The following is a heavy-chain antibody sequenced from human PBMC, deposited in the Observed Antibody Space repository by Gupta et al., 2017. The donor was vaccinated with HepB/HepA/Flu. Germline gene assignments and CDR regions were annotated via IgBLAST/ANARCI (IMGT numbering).Heavy chain of an antibody. CDR3: ARWEKYRRVFDP. J-gene: IGHJ5*02. V-gene: IGHV4-4*07. CDR1: GGSINNEY. Sequence: QVQLQESGPGLVKPSETLSLTCTVSGGSINNEYWSWVRQAAGKGLECIGRIHSTGNTVYNPSLKSRVTMSVDTAKNQFSLTLRSVTAADTAVYYCARWEKYRRVFDPWGQGTLVTVSS. CDR2: IHSTGNT. D-gene: IGHD1-26*01.